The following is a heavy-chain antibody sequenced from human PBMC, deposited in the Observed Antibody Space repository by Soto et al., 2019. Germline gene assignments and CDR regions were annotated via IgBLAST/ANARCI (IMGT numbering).Heavy chain of an antibody. CDR2: IYYSGST. V-gene: IGHV4-59*01. CDR1: GGSISGYY. D-gene: IGHD2-8*01. CDR3: ARGKDIILMTLDV. Sequence: SETLSLTCTVSGGSISGYYLSWIRQPPGKGLEYIGYIYYSGSTNYNPSLKSRVTISVDTSKNQFSLRLTSVTTADTAVYYCARGKDIILMTLDVWGQGTTVTVYS. J-gene: IGHJ6*02.